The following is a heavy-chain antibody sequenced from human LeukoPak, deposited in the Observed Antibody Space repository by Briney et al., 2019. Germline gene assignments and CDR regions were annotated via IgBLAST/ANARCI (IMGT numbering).Heavy chain of an antibody. CDR3: ARDSPPAYCSGGSCYFDY. V-gene: IGHV4-61*02. CDR1: GGSISSNSYY. CDR2: IYTSGST. Sequence: SETLSLTCTVSGGSISSNSYYWSWIRQPAGKGLEWIGRIYTSGSTDYNPSLKSRVTISKDTSKNEFSLKLSSVTAADTAMYYCARDSPPAYCSGGSCYFDYWGQGTLVTVSS. D-gene: IGHD2-15*01. J-gene: IGHJ4*02.